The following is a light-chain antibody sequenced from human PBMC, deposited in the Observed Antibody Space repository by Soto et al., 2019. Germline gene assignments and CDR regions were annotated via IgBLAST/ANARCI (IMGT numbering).Light chain of an antibody. Sequence: VIWMTQSPSLLSASTVDRVTISCRMSQGISSYLAWYQQKPGKAPQYLIQAASILQSGVPSRFSGSGSGTEFILTINNLQPEDFASYFCLQVYSFPRTFGLGTKVDIK. V-gene: IGKV1D-8*03. J-gene: IGKJ1*01. CDR2: AAS. CDR3: LQVYSFPRT. CDR1: QGISSY.